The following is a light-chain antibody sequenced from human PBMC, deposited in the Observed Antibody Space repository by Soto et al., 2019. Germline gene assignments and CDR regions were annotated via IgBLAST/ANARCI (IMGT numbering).Light chain of an antibody. CDR1: SSNLGGNT. J-gene: IGLJ2*01. CDR3: AAWDDSLNAVV. CDR2: SNN. V-gene: IGLV1-44*01. Sequence: QSVLTQPPSASGTPGQRVTISCSGSSSNLGGNTVNWYQQLPGTAPRVLIYSNNKRPSGVPDRFSGSKSGTSASLAISGLQSEDEADYYCAAWDDSLNAVVFGGGTKLTVL.